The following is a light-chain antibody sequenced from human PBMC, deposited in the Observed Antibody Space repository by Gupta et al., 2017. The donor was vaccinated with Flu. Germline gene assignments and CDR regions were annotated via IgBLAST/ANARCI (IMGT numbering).Light chain of an antibody. CDR1: TSDVGSYRF. Sequence: SITISCTGTTSDVGSYRFVSWDQHHPGKAPKLMIYEVNKRPSGVSDRFSGSKSGNTASLTISGLQAEDEADYYCCSYAGSSTVVFGGGTKVTVL. CDR2: EVN. CDR3: CSYAGSSTVV. V-gene: IGLV2-23*02. J-gene: IGLJ3*02.